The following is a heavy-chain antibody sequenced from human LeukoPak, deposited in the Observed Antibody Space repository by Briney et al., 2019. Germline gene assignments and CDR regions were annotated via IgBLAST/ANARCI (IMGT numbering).Heavy chain of an antibody. J-gene: IGHJ6*03. CDR3: ARGTLGAGYYYYYMDV. CDR2: IIPIFGTA. Sequence: ASVKVSCKASGYTFTGYYMHWVRQAPGQGLEWMGGIIPIFGTANYAQKFQGRVTITADKSTSTAYMELSSLRSEDTAVYYCARGTLGAGYYYYYMDVWGKGTTVTVSS. D-gene: IGHD4/OR15-4a*01. V-gene: IGHV1-69*06. CDR1: GYTFTGYY.